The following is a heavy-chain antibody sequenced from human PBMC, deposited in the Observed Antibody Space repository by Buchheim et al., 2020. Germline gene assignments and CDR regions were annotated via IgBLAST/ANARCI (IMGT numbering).Heavy chain of an antibody. D-gene: IGHD4-17*01. J-gene: IGHJ5*02. CDR2: INHSGTT. CDR1: GGSFSAYY. CDR3: ASRTTVTTGAYNWFDP. V-gene: IGHV4-34*01. Sequence: QVQLQQWGSGLLKPSETLSLTCAVYGGSFSAYYWSWIRQPPGKGLQWIGEINHSGTTNYNPSLKSRVTISVDTSKNQFSLKLSSVTAADTAVYYCASRTTVTTGAYNWFDPWGQGTL.